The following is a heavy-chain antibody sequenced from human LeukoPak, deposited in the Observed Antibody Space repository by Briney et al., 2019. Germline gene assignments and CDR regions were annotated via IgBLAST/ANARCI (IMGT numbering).Heavy chain of an antibody. CDR2: MYYSAST. D-gene: IGHD3-22*01. V-gene: IGHV4-30-4*01. CDR3: ARPYYYDSRIDP. Sequence: SETLSLTCTVSGGSISSGDYYWSWIRQPPGKGLEWIAYMYYSASTYYNPSLKSRVTMSADTSKNQLSLKLSSVTAADTAVYYCARPYYYDSRIDPWGQGILVTVSS. CDR1: GGSISSGDYY. J-gene: IGHJ5*02.